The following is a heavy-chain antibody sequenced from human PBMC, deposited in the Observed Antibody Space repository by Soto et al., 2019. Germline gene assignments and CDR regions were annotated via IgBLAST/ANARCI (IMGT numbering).Heavy chain of an antibody. D-gene: IGHD6-19*01. J-gene: IGHJ4*02. Sequence: QITLKESGPTLVKPTQALTLTCSFSGFSLSTSGVIVGWIRQPPGKALEWLALIYASDDKRYSPSLKSRLTITKDTSRNQVVLTMTNVYPMDTATYYCAHPSQQLLALGFWGQGILVTVSS. V-gene: IGHV2-5*01. CDR2: IYASDDK. CDR3: AHPSQQLLALGF. CDR1: GFSLSTSGVI.